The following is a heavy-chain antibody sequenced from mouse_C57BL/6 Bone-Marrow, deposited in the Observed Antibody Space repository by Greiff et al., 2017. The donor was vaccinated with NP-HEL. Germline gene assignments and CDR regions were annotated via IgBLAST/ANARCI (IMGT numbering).Heavy chain of an antibody. D-gene: IGHD4-1*02. Sequence: QVQLQQPGAELVKPGASVQLSCKASGYTFTSYWMHWVKQRPGRGLAWIGRIDPNRGGTKYNEKFKSKATLTVDKPSSTAYMQLSSLTSEDSAVYYCARFRTTGTGWYFDVWGTGTTVTVSS. V-gene: IGHV1-72*01. J-gene: IGHJ1*03. CDR2: IDPNRGGT. CDR3: ARFRTTGTGWYFDV. CDR1: GYTFTSYW.